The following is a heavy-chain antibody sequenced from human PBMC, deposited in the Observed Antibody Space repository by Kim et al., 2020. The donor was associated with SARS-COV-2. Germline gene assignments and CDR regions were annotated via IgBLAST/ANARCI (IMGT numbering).Heavy chain of an antibody. CDR1: GGSISSSSYY. Sequence: SETLSLTCTVSGGSISSSSYYWGWIRQPPGKGLEWIGSIYYSGSTYYNPSLKSRVTISVDTSKNQFSLKLSSVTAADTAVYYCARHLRLYYDILTGHHPWYGMDVWGQGTTVTVSS. CDR3: ARHLRLYYDILTGHHPWYGMDV. J-gene: IGHJ6*02. CDR2: IYYSGST. V-gene: IGHV4-39*01. D-gene: IGHD3-9*01.